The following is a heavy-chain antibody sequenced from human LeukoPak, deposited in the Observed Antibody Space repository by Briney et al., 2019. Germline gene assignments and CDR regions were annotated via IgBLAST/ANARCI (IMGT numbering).Heavy chain of an antibody. D-gene: IGHD4-17*01. V-gene: IGHV3-23*01. J-gene: IGHJ3*02. CDR2: ISGSGGST. CDR3: ARDPNGDYIGTFDM. Sequence: GGSLRLSCAASGFTFSSYWLSWVRQAPGKGLEWVSSISGSGGSTQYADSVQGRFAISRDNSKNTLYLQMNSLRVEDTAVYFCARDPNGDYIGTFDMWGRGTMVSVSS. CDR1: GFTFSSYW.